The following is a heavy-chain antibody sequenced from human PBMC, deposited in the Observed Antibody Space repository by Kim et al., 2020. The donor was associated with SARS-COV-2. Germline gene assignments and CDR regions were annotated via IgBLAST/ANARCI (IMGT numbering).Heavy chain of an antibody. CDR3: ARNGGYDSDYFDY. V-gene: IGHV3-23*01. D-gene: IGHD5-12*01. Sequence: DSVKGRITISRVNSKNTLYRQMNSLSAEDTAVYYCARNGGYDSDYFDYWGQGTLVTVSS. J-gene: IGHJ4*02.